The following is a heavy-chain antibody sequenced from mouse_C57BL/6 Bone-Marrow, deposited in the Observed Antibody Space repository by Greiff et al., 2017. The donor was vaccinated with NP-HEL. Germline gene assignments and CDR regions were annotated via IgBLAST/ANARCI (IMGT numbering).Heavy chain of an antibody. J-gene: IGHJ3*01. Sequence: QVQLQQSGAELVRPGPSVKMSCKASGYTFTNYWIGWAKQRPGHGLEWIGDIYPGGGYTNYNEKFKGKATLTADKSSSTAYMQFSSLTSEDSAIYYCARRGWLLSFAYWGQGTLVTVSA. CDR3: ARRGWLLSFAY. CDR1: GYTFTNYW. CDR2: IYPGGGYT. D-gene: IGHD2-3*01. V-gene: IGHV1-63*01.